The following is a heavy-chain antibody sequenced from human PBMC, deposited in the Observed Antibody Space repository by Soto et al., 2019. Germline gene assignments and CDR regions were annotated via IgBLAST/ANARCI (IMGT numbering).Heavy chain of an antibody. CDR3: ARPANTVADHFDL. CDR1: GYTFTIYW. V-gene: IGHV5-51*01. J-gene: IGHJ4*02. CDR2: IYPSDSDT. Sequence: PAASLKISCQVSGYTFTIYWIGWGRQMPGKGLEWMGIIYPSDSDTRYSPSFQGQVTISADQSINTAYLQWDSLKASDTAIYYCARPANTVADHFDLWGQGTPVTVSS. D-gene: IGHD4-17*01.